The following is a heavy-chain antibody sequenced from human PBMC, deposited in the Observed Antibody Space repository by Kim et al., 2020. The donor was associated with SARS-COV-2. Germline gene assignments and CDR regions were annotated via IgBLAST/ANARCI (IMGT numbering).Heavy chain of an antibody. J-gene: IGHJ4*02. CDR2: IYDSAST. V-gene: IGHV4-39*01. Sequence: SETLSLTCTVSGGSISSSSYYWIWLRQPPGKGLDWIRSIYDSASTYSTPSRKSRVTISVDTTKNQFSLKLSSVTAAATAVYYCAGNFGDWGRGTQVTVSS. CDR1: GGSISSSSYY. CDR3: AGNFGD.